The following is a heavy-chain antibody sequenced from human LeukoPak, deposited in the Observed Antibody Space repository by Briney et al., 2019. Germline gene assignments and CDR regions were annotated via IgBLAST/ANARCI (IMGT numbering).Heavy chain of an antibody. D-gene: IGHD7-27*01. CDR3: ARTGDLNHYYYYYYMDV. CDR2: LYHSWST. CDR1: GYSISSGYY. V-gene: IGHV4-38-2*01. Sequence: SETLSLTSPLSGYSISSGYYWGCIRQPPGKGLEWIGSLYHSWSTYYNPSLKNKVNISVATSKNQFSLTVSSVTAADTAVYYCARTGDLNHYYYYYYMDVWGKGTTVTVSS. J-gene: IGHJ6*03.